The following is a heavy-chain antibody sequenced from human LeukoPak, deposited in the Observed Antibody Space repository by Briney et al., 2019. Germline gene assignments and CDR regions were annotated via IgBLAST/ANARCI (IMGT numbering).Heavy chain of an antibody. CDR2: VSGGGGST. J-gene: IGHJ4*02. CDR3: AKGMQPDSSGYYY. V-gene: IGHV3-23*01. Sequence: GGSLRLSCAASGFTFSSYGMSWVRQAPGKGLDWVSGVSGGGGSTHYADSVTGRFTISRDNSKNTLYLQMNNLRAEDTAVYYCAKGMQPDSSGYYYWGQGTLVTVSS. CDR1: GFTFSSYG. D-gene: IGHD3-22*01.